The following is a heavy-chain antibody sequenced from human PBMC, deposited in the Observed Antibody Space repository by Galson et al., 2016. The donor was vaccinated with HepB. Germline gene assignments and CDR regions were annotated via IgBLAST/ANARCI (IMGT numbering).Heavy chain of an antibody. V-gene: IGHV4-61*02. D-gene: IGHD2/OR15-2a*01. Sequence: TLSLTCTVSGDSVSGAYYWSWIRQPAGRGLEWIGRVYSSGSTNYNPSLKTRVTISINTSKNQFSLRLSFVTAADTAVYYCARVSVLTSMETKSDAFDIWGQGTMVTVSS. J-gene: IGHJ3*02. CDR2: VYSSGST. CDR1: GDSVSGAYY. CDR3: ARVSVLTSMETKSDAFDI.